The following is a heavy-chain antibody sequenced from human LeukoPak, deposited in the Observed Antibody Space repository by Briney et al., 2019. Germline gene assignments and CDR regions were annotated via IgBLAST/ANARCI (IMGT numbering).Heavy chain of an antibody. J-gene: IGHJ3*02. CDR1: GFTFRNYA. CDR2: ITGSGDNP. Sequence: GGSLRLSCAASGFTFRNYAMSCVRKAPGKGLEGVSLITGSGDNPYYTDSVKGRFTLSRGNSKNTLFLQMDSLRAEDTAVYYCTRDEGLVAGIWRAYDIWGQGTMVTVSS. D-gene: IGHD6-19*01. V-gene: IGHV3-23*01. CDR3: TRDEGLVAGIWRAYDI.